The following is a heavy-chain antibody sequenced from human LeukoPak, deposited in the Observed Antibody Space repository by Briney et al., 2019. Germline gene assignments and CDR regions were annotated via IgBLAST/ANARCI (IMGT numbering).Heavy chain of an antibody. Sequence: GVXWVANIKEDGSDKYYVDSVKGRFTISRDNTKNSPYLQLNSLRAEDTAVYYCARGPRFSSLPLDYWGQGTLVTVSS. J-gene: IGHJ4*02. D-gene: IGHD6-13*01. V-gene: IGHV3-7*01. CDR3: ARGPRFSSLPLDY. CDR2: IKEDGSDK.